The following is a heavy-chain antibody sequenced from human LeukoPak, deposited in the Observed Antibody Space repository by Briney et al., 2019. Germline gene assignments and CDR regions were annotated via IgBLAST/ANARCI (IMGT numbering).Heavy chain of an antibody. J-gene: IGHJ3*01. V-gene: IGHV4-59*01. CDR3: XXINYYDSSGYYTEPAFDX. Sequence: PSETLSLTCTVSGGSISSYYWSWIRQPPGKGLEWIGYIYYSGSTNYSPSLKSRVTISVDTSKNQFSLKLSSVTAADTAVYYCXXINYYDSSGYYTEPAFDXWGXGTMVT. D-gene: IGHD3-22*01. CDR2: IYYSGST. CDR1: GGSISSYY.